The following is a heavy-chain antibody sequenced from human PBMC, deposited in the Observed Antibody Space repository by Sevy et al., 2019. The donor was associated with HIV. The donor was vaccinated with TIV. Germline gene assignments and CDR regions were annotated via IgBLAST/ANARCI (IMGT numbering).Heavy chain of an antibody. D-gene: IGHD6-19*01. CDR2: ISYDGSNK. CDR3: AKSSGGWYGDGGY. J-gene: IGHJ4*02. CDR1: GFTFSSYG. Sequence: GGSLRLSCAASGFTFSSYGMHWVRQAPGKGLEWVAVISYDGSNKYYADSVKGRFTISRDNSKNTLYLQMNSLRAEGTAVYYCAKSSGGWYGDGGYWGQGTLVTVSS. V-gene: IGHV3-30*18.